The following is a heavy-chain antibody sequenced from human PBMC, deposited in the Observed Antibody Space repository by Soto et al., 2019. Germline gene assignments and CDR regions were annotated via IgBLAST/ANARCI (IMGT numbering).Heavy chain of an antibody. D-gene: IGHD7-27*01. CDR2: IYYSGST. Sequence: PSENLSLTCTVSGGSISSGGYYWSWIRQHPGKGLEWIGYIYYSGSTYYNPSLKSRVTISVDTSKNQFSLKLSSVTAADTAVYYCARVGSTGAAGGMDVWGQGTTVTVSS. CDR1: GGSISSGGYY. CDR3: ARVGSTGAAGGMDV. V-gene: IGHV4-31*03. J-gene: IGHJ6*02.